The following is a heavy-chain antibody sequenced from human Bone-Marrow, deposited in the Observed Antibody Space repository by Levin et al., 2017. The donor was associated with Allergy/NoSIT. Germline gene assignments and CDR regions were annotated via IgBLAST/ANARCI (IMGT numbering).Heavy chain of an antibody. CDR2: INTEGGDI. V-gene: IGHV3-7*01. D-gene: IGHD3-22*01. J-gene: IGHJ4*02. CDR1: GFIFSNNW. Sequence: SGGSLRLSCAASGFIFSNNWMTLVRQAPGRGLEWVANINTEGGDIAYVDSVKGRFTISRDNAKNSLYLQMNALRVEDTAIYYCTRNLGYYHLDSWGQGTLVTVSS. CDR3: TRNLGYYHLDS.